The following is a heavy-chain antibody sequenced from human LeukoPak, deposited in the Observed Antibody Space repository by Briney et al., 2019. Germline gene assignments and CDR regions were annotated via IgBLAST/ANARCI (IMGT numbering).Heavy chain of an antibody. CDR3: ARATGSVDYYYRDV. Sequence: GAAVTVSRKTSGYTFTGYYMHWVRQAPGQGLEWMGWINPNSGGTNYAQKFQGRVTMTRDTSINTAYMELRRLRSDDTALYYCARATGSVDYYYRDVWGRGP. J-gene: IGHJ6*03. CDR2: INPNSGGT. D-gene: IGHD1-1*01. V-gene: IGHV1-2*02. CDR1: GYTFTGYY.